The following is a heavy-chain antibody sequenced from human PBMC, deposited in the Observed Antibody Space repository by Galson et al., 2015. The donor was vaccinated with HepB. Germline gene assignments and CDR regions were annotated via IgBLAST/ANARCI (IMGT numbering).Heavy chain of an antibody. J-gene: IGHJ4*02. CDR1: GDSVSSNSAT. CDR2: TYYRSKWYN. V-gene: IGHV6-1*01. D-gene: IGHD6-13*01. CDR3: ARGRPSRSLDY. Sequence: CAISGDSVSSNSATYSWIRQSPSRGLEWLGRTYYRSKWYNDYAVSVKGRITINPDTSKNQFSLQLNSVTPEDTAVYYCARGRPSRSLDYWGQGTLVTVSS.